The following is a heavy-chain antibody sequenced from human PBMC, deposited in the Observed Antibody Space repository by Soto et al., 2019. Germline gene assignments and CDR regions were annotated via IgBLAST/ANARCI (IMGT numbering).Heavy chain of an antibody. Sequence: GGSLRLSCAASGLTFSSYSMNWVRQAPGKGLEWVSSISSSSSYIYYADSVKGRFTISRDNAKNSLYLQMNSLRAEDTAVYYCAREDQWLVRGIDYWGQGTLVTVSS. V-gene: IGHV3-21*01. CDR3: AREDQWLVRGIDY. CDR1: GLTFSSYS. D-gene: IGHD6-19*01. J-gene: IGHJ4*02. CDR2: ISSSSSYI.